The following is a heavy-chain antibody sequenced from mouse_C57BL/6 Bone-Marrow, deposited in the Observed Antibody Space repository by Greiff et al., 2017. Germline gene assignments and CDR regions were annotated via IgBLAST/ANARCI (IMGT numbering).Heavy chain of an antibody. CDR3: TPIYYDYDDY. CDR2: IDPENGDT. CDR1: GFNIKDDY. D-gene: IGHD2-4*01. V-gene: IGHV14-4*01. Sequence: VQLQQSGAELVRPGASVKLSCTASGFNIKDDYMHWVKQRPEQGLEWIGWIDPENGDTEYASKFQGKATITVDTSSNTAYLQLSSLTSEDSAVYYCTPIYYDYDDYWGQGTTLTVSS. J-gene: IGHJ2*01.